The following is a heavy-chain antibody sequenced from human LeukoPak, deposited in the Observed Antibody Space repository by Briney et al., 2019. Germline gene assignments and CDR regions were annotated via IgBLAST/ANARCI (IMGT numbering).Heavy chain of an antibody. J-gene: IGHJ4*02. D-gene: IGHD1-26*01. CDR2: MTPNSGNT. CDR3: ARGNAGIVGAGDY. Sequence: GWMTPNSGNTGSAQKFQGRVTMTRKTSIGTAYMELSSLRSEDTAVYYCARGNAGIVGAGDYWGQGTLVTVSS. V-gene: IGHV1-8*01.